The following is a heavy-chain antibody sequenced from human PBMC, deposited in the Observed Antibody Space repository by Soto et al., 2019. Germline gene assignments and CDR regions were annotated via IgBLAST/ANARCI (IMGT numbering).Heavy chain of an antibody. Sequence: ASVKVSCKTSGYTFTGYYVHWVRQAPGQSLEWMGWVNPINGATKVAPNFQGSVTLTRDTTIRAIYMELTNLGPNDTAMYYCARPDGLCKSATCPGWLEPWGQGTLVTVSS. D-gene: IGHD1-1*01. CDR3: ARPDGLCKSATCPGWLEP. CDR2: VNPINGAT. CDR1: GYTFTGYY. J-gene: IGHJ5*02. V-gene: IGHV1-2*02.